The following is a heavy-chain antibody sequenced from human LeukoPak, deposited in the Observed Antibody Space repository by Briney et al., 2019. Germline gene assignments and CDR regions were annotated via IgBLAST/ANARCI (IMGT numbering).Heavy chain of an antibody. CDR2: FDSEDGDT. CDR3: ATGIWGCGRRGDY. V-gene: IGHV1-24*01. CDR1: GHTLPELS. D-gene: IGHD2-15*01. J-gene: IGHJ4*02. Sequence: ASVKVSCKVSGHTLPELSMHWVRQAPRKGLEWMRGFDSEDGDTIYAQKFQGRVPMTEDTSPDTAYMELSSLRSEDTAVYYCATGIWGCGRRGDYWGERTLVTVSS.